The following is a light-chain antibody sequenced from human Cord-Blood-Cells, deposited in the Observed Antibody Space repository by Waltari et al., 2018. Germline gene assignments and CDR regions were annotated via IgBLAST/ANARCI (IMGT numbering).Light chain of an antibody. J-gene: IGKJ1*01. V-gene: IGKV1-39*01. CDR1: QSISSS. Sequence: DIQMTQSPSSLSASVGDRVTITCRASQSISSSLNWYQQKPGKAPKLLIYAASSLQSGVPSRFSGSGSCTDFTLTISSLQPEDFATYYCQQSYSTPPTFGQGTKVEIK. CDR3: QQSYSTPPT. CDR2: AAS.